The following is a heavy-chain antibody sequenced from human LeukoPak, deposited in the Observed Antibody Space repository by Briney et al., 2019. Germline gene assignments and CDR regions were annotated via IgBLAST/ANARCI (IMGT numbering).Heavy chain of an antibody. J-gene: IGHJ6*03. V-gene: IGHV3-74*01. D-gene: IGHD1-26*01. CDR2: INPDGSTT. Sequence: AGGSLRLSCAASGFTFSNYWMHWVRQDPGKGLVWVSFINPDGSTTNYADSVKGRFTISRDNAKNSLYLQLNTLGPEDTAVYYCARDPYSGNYGNDYYYYMDVWGKGTTVTVSS. CDR1: GFTFSNYW. CDR3: ARDPYSGNYGNDYYYYMDV.